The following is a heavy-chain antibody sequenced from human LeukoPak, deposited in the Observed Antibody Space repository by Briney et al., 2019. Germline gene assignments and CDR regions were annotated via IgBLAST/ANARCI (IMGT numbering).Heavy chain of an antibody. Sequence: GGSLRLSCAASGFSFSSYAMSWVRQAPGKRLEWVSVISGSGGSTYYTDSVKGRFTISRDISKNTLYLQMNSLRAEDTAVYYGAKDKYPLGFDAWGQGTLVTVSS. CDR1: GFSFSSYA. CDR2: ISGSGGST. V-gene: IGHV3-23*01. D-gene: IGHD2-2*01. J-gene: IGHJ5*02. CDR3: AKDKYPLGFDA.